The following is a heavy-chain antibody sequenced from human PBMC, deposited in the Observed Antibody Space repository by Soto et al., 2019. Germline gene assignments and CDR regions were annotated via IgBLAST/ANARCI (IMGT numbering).Heavy chain of an antibody. CDR2: INPSGGST. D-gene: IGHD3-10*01. CDR3: ARDLYGSGSYYLPYYYYYMDV. CDR1: GYTFTSYY. J-gene: IGHJ6*03. Sequence: ASVKVSCKASGYTFTSYYMHWVRQAPGQGLEWMGIINPSGGSTSYAQKFQGRVTMTRDTSTSTVYMELSSLRSDDTAVYYCARDLYGSGSYYLPYYYYYMDVWGKGTTVNVSS. V-gene: IGHV1-46*01.